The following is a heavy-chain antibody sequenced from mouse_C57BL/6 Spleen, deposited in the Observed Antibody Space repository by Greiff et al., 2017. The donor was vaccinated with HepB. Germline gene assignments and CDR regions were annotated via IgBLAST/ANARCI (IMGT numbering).Heavy chain of an antibody. D-gene: IGHD1-1*01. CDR1: GYAFSSYW. V-gene: IGHV1-80*01. Sequence: LQESGAELVKPGASVKISCKASGYAFSSYWMNWVKQRPGKGLEWIGQIYPGDGDTNYNGKFKGKATLTADKSSSTAYMQLSSLTSEDSAVYFCARSFITTVVATNAMDYWGQGTSVTVSS. J-gene: IGHJ4*01. CDR2: IYPGDGDT. CDR3: ARSFITTVVATNAMDY.